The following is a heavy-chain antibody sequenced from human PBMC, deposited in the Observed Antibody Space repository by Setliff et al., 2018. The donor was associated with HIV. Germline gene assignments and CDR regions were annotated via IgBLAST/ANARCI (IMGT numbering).Heavy chain of an antibody. D-gene: IGHD2-8*02. J-gene: IGHJ3*02. Sequence: SETLSLTCTVSGGSITRTPYYWGWIRQPPGKGLEWIGSIHHSGTAYDNPSLKSRVTISVDPSKNQILLRLSSVTAADTAVYYCARAPTGVTNAFDIWGQGTMVTVSS. V-gene: IGHV4-39*01. CDR3: ARAPTGVTNAFDI. CDR1: GGSITRTPYY. CDR2: IHHSGTA.